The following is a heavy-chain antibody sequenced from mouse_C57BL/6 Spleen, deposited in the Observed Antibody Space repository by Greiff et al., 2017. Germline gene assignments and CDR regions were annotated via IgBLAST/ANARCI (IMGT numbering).Heavy chain of an antibody. CDR1: GFTFSSYA. V-gene: IGHV5-4*01. Sequence: EVKLVESGGGLVKPGGSLKLSCAASGFTFSSYAMSWVRQTPEKRLEWVATISDGGSYTYYPDNVKGRFTISRDNAKNNLYLQMSHLKSEDTATYYCARDHLNYGLYAMDYWGQGTSVTVSS. CDR3: ARDHLNYGLYAMDY. CDR2: ISDGGSYT. D-gene: IGHD2-2*01. J-gene: IGHJ4*01.